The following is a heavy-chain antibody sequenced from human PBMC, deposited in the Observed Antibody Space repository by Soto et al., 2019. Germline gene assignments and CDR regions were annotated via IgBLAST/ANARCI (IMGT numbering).Heavy chain of an antibody. V-gene: IGHV4-39*01. CDR1: GGSISESNYF. CDR2: ILYTGTT. D-gene: IGHD3-16*01. J-gene: IGHJ4*02. CDR3: ARLGWGNGDSDY. Sequence: SETLSLTCTVSGGSISESNYFWGWIRQPPGKGLEWIGSILYTGTTSYNSSPSLKSRVTISVDTSKNQFSLNLGSVIAADTAVYYCARLGWGNGDSDYWGQGTLVTVSA.